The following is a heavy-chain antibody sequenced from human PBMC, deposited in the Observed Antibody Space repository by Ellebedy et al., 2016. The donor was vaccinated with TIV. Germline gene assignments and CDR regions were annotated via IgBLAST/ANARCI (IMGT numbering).Heavy chain of an antibody. CDR1: GFTFSNYW. Sequence: GGSLRLSCAASGFTFSNYWMSWVRQAPGKGLEWVANIKQDGSETYYVDSVKGRFSISRDNAKKSLYLQMNSLGDEDTSVYYCARDQWLGRAYYFDYWGQGTLVTVSS. J-gene: IGHJ4*02. D-gene: IGHD6-19*01. CDR3: ARDQWLGRAYYFDY. V-gene: IGHV3-7*01. CDR2: IKQDGSET.